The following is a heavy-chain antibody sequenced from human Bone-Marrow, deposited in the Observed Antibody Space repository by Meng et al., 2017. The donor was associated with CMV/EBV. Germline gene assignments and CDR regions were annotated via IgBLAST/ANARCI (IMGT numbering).Heavy chain of an antibody. CDR1: GGSISSYY. D-gene: IGHD3-10*01. CDR3: ARDRDYYYGMDV. Sequence: SETLSLTCTVSGGSISSYYWSWIRQPPGKGLEWIGYIYYSGSTNYNPSLKSRVTISVDTSKNQFSLKLSSVTAADTAVYYCARDRDYYYGMDVWGQGTTVTVSS. CDR2: IYYSGST. J-gene: IGHJ6*02. V-gene: IGHV4-59*01.